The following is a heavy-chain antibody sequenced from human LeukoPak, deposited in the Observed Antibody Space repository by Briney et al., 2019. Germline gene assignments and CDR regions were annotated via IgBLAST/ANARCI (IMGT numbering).Heavy chain of an antibody. CDR3: ARGRKLER. Sequence: SETLSLTCAVYGGSFSGYYWSWIRQPPGKGLEWIGEINHSGSTNYNPSLKNRVTISVDTSKNQFSLKLSSVTAADTAVYYCARGRKLERWGQGTLVTVSS. CDR1: GGSFSGYY. D-gene: IGHD1-1*01. CDR2: INHSGST. V-gene: IGHV4-34*01. J-gene: IGHJ4*02.